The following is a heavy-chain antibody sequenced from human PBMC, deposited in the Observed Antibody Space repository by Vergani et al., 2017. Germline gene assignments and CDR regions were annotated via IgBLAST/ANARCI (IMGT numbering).Heavy chain of an antibody. CDR3: ARLYDSSGP. V-gene: IGHV4-39*01. Sequence: QVQLQESGPGLVKSSETLSLTCTVSGGSITYGAFYWGWIRQSPGKGLEWIGSIYYSENKFYNPSLESRVTLSIDTTKNQFSLKLKSVTAADTAVYYCARLYDSSGPWGQGTLVTVSS. J-gene: IGHJ5*02. D-gene: IGHD3-22*01. CDR1: GGSITYGAFY. CDR2: IYYSENK.